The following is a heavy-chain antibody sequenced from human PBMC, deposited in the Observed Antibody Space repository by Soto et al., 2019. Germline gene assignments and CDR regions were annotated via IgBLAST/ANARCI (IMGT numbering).Heavy chain of an antibody. CDR3: ASYVLTGSFYYYYGMDV. Sequence: PGGSLRLSCGASRFSFSSYTMNWVRQAPWKGLEWVSSINSGGNYIYYADSVKGRFTISRDNAKNSLYLQMNSLRAEDTAVYYCASYVLTGSFYYYYGMDVWGQGTTVTVSS. CDR2: INSGGNYI. V-gene: IGHV3-21*01. D-gene: IGHD3-9*01. CDR1: RFSFSSYT. J-gene: IGHJ6*02.